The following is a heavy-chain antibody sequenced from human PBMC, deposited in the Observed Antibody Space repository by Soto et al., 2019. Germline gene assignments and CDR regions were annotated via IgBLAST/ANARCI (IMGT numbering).Heavy chain of an antibody. J-gene: IGHJ4*02. CDR1: GGSISSSVW. CDR3: TRKAWVKCDF. Sequence: QVQLQESGPGLVKPSGTLSLTCAVSGGSISSSVWWSWVRQSPGKGLEWLGEVFHNGDTNYNPSLKSRVTMSVDTAMSQFSLDLHTVPPADTAVYYCTRKAWVKCDFWGQGSKVTVSS. CDR2: VFHNGDT. D-gene: IGHD3-16*01. V-gene: IGHV4-4*02.